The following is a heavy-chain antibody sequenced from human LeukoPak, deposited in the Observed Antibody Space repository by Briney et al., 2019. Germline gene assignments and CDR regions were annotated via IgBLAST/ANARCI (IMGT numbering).Heavy chain of an antibody. Sequence: PSETLSLTCAVYGGSFSGYYWSWIRQPPGKGLELVGEINHSGSTNYNPSLKSRVTISVDTSKNQFSLKLSSVTAADTAVYYCARHLGSGWLVSYYYMDVWGKGTTVTVSS. CDR3: ARHLGSGWLVSYYYMDV. V-gene: IGHV4-34*01. CDR2: INHSGST. D-gene: IGHD6-19*01. CDR1: GGSFSGYY. J-gene: IGHJ6*03.